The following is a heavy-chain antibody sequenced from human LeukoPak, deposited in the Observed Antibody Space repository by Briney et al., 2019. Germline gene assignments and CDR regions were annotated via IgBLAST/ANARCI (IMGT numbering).Heavy chain of an antibody. D-gene: IGHD4-17*01. CDR1: GGSISSYY. CDR3: AREVNGDSCFDY. J-gene: IGHJ4*02. V-gene: IGHV4-59*01. CDR2: IYYSGST. Sequence: KTSETLSLTCTVSGGSISSYYWSWIRQPPGKGLEWIGYIYYSGSTNYNPSLKSRVTISVDTSKNQFSLKLSSVTAADTAVYYCAREVNGDSCFDYWGQGTLVTVSS.